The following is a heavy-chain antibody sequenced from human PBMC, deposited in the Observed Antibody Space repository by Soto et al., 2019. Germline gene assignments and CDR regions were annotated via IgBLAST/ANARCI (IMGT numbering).Heavy chain of an antibody. V-gene: IGHV4-34*01. CDR2: INHSGST. CDR3: ARGDLVVVPAAMFYYYYMDA. Sequence: PSETLSLTCAVYGGSFSGYYWSWIRQPPGKGLEWIGEINHSGSTNYNPSLKSRVTISVDTSKNQFSLKLSSVTAADTAVHYCARGDLVVVPAAMFYYYYMDAWGKETTVTLAS. J-gene: IGHJ6*03. CDR1: GGSFSGYY. D-gene: IGHD2-2*01.